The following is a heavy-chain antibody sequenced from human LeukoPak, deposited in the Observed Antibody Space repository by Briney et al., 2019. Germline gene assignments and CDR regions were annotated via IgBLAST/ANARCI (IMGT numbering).Heavy chain of an antibody. Sequence: ASVKVSCKASGYTFTSYDINWVRQAPGQGLEWMGWINPNSGGTNYAQKFQGRVTMTRDTSISTAYMELSRLRSDDTAVYYCARDGSLSSWFDYWGQGTLVTVSS. CDR2: INPNSGGT. CDR1: GYTFTSYD. CDR3: ARDGSLSSWFDY. J-gene: IGHJ4*02. V-gene: IGHV1-2*02. D-gene: IGHD6-13*01.